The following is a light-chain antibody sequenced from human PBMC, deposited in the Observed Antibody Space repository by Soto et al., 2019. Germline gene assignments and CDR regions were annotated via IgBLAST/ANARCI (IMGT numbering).Light chain of an antibody. V-gene: IGKV1-9*01. CDR2: GAS. CDR1: QDITTY. Sequence: DIQLAQSPSFLSASVGDRVTVTCRSSQDITTYLAWYQPKPGKAPKVLIYGASTLQSGVPPRFGGSGSGTAFTLTISSLQPEDFATYYCQQVHDYPITFGGGTKVDIK. J-gene: IGKJ4*01. CDR3: QQVHDYPIT.